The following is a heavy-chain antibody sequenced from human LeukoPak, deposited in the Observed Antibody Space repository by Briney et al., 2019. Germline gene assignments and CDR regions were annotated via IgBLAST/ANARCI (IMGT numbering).Heavy chain of an antibody. J-gene: IGHJ4*02. Sequence: SETLSLTCTVSGGSISIYYWGWIRQPPGKGLEWIGTIYYSGSTYYDPSLKSRVTISVDTSKNQFSLNLSSVTAADTAVYYCARGGTLMTMVNWGQGTLVTVSS. CDR2: IYYSGST. D-gene: IGHD4/OR15-4a*01. CDR3: ARGGTLMTMVN. CDR1: GGSISIYY. V-gene: IGHV4-39*07.